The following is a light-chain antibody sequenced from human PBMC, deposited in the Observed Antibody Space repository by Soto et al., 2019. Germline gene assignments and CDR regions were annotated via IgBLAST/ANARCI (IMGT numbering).Light chain of an antibody. J-gene: IGKJ1*01. Sequence: EKVLTHSPGTLSLSPEERATLSCRASQSVSNNYLAWYQQKPGQAPRLLIYGASNRATGIPARFSGSGSGTEFTLTISSLQSEDFAVYYCQQYNNWPPWTFGQGTKVDIK. V-gene: IGKV3-15*01. CDR3: QQYNNWPPWT. CDR2: GAS. CDR1: QSVSNN.